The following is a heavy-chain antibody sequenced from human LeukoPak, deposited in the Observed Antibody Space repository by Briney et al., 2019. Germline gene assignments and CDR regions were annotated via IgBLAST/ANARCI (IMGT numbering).Heavy chain of an antibody. V-gene: IGHV3-23*01. CDR3: AKEHCSSTRRYYNWFDP. CDR1: GFTFSSYA. CDR2: ISGSGGST. Sequence: GGSLRLSCAASGFTFSSYAMSWVRQAPGKGLEWVSAISGSGGSTYYADSVKGRFTISRDNSKNTMYLKMNSMRAEDTAVYYCAKEHCSSTRRYYNWFDPWGQGTLVTVSS. D-gene: IGHD2-2*01. J-gene: IGHJ5*02.